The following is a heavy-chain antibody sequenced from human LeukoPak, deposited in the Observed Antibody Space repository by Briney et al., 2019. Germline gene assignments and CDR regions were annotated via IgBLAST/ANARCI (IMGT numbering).Heavy chain of an antibody. CDR1: GGTFSSYA. J-gene: IGHJ4*02. V-gene: IGHV1-69*04. Sequence: SVKVSCKASGGTFSSYAISWVRQAPGQGLEWMGRIIPILGIANYAQKFQGRVTITADKSTSTAYMELSSLRSEDTAVYYCARSRCSSTSCYLKLYYFDYWGQGTLVTVSS. CDR3: ARSRCSSTSCYLKLYYFDY. D-gene: IGHD2-2*01. CDR2: IIPILGIA.